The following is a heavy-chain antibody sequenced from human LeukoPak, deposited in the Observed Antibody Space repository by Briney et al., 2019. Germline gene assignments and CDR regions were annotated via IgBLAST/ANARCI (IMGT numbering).Heavy chain of an antibody. CDR2: INPSGGST. D-gene: IGHD1-26*01. Sequence: ASVKVSCKASGYTFTSYYMHWVRQAPGQGLEWMGMINPSGGSTSYAQKFQDRVTMTRDTSTSTVYMDLSGLTSEDTAVYYCARNVGSGFDYWGQGTLVTVSS. CDR3: ARNVGSGFDY. CDR1: GYTFTSYY. V-gene: IGHV1-46*01. J-gene: IGHJ4*02.